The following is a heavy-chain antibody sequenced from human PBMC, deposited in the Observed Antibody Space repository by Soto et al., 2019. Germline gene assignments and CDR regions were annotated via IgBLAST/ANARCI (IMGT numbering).Heavy chain of an antibody. CDR2: INPSGGST. D-gene: IGHD4-4*01. V-gene: IGHV1-46*01. CDR3: AREMNPVTTRMNYYYYGMDV. J-gene: IGHJ6*02. Sequence: ASVKVSCKASGYTFTSYYMHWVRQAPGQGLERMGIINPSGGSTSYAQKFQGRVTMTRDTSTSTVYMELSSLRSEDTAVYYCAREMNPVTTRMNYYYYGMDVWGQGTTVTVSS. CDR1: GYTFTSYY.